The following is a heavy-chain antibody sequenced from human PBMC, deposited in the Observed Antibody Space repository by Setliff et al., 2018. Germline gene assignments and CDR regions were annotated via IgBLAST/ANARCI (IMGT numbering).Heavy chain of an antibody. CDR1: GFTFSNFW. V-gene: IGHV3-7*03. CDR2: VNPDGSDE. J-gene: IGHJ4*02. D-gene: IGHD3-3*01. Sequence: GGSLRLSCAASGFTFSNFWMGWVRQAPGKGLEWVANVNPDGSDEYYVDSVKGRFTISRDNAKNSLYLQMNTLRAEDTAVYYCATLSKDLNYWGQGTLVTVSS. CDR3: ATLSKDLNY.